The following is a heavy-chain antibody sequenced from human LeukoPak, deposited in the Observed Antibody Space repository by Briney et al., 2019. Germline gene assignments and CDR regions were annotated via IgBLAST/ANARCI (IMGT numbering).Heavy chain of an antibody. D-gene: IGHD1-1*01. J-gene: IGHJ4*02. CDR1: GYTFTGYY. Sequence: RASVKVSCKASGYTFTGYYMHWVRQAPGQGLEWMGWINPNSGGTNYAQKFQGRVTMTRDTSISTAYMELSRLRSDDTAVYYCARARTTGTSIDYWGQGTLVTVSS. CDR2: INPNSGGT. CDR3: ARARTTGTSIDY. V-gene: IGHV1-2*02.